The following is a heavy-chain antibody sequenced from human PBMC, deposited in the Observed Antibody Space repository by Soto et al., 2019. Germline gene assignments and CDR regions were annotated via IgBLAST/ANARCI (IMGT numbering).Heavy chain of an antibody. V-gene: IGHV3-30*18. D-gene: IGHD2-2*02. J-gene: IGHJ4*02. CDR2: ISYDGISK. CDR3: TKDQWTLIYCGSTSCYTEFDY. CDR1: GFTFSSYG. Sequence: PGGSLRLSCAASGFTFSSYGMHWVRQAPGKGLEWVAVISYDGISKYYADSVKGRLTISRDNSKNTLFLEMNSLKPEDTAVYYCTKDQWTLIYCGSTSCYTEFDYWGQGTLVTVSS.